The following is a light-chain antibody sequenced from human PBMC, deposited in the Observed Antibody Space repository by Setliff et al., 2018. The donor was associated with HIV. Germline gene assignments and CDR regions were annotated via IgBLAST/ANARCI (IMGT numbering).Light chain of an antibody. Sequence: QSALTQPASVSGSPGQSITISCTGTSSDIGSYNLVSWYQQHPGKAPKLMIYEVSNRPSGVSNRFSGSKSGNTASLTVSGLQAGDEADYYCSSYSTSGTLFGTGTKVTVL. CDR1: SSDIGSYNL. CDR2: EVS. V-gene: IGLV2-14*02. CDR3: SSYSTSGTL. J-gene: IGLJ1*01.